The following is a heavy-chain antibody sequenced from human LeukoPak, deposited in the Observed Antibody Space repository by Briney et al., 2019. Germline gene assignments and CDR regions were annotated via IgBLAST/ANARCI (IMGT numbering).Heavy chain of an antibody. V-gene: IGHV4-59*01. CDR1: GGSISSYY. Sequence: SETLSLTCTVSGGSISSYYWSWIRQPPGKGLEWIGYIYYSGSTNYNPSLKSRVTISVDTSKNQFSLKLSSVTAADTAVYYCARGLHDYGDYDYYYGMDVWGQGTTVTVSS. J-gene: IGHJ6*02. D-gene: IGHD4-17*01. CDR3: ARGLHDYGDYDYYYGMDV. CDR2: IYYSGST.